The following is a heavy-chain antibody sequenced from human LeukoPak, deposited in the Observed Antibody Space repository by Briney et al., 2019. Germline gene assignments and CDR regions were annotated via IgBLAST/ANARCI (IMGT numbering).Heavy chain of an antibody. CDR1: GASITIATDY. J-gene: IGHJ5*02. CDR2: IYTGGTT. D-gene: IGHD2-21*01. Sequence: SETLSLTCAVSGASITIATDYLSWIRQPAGKGLEWIGRIYTGGTTNYNPSLKTRVTISIDTSKNQFSLTLNSETAADTAIYYCARESRASRFDPWGQGILVTVSS. V-gene: IGHV4-61*02. CDR3: ARESRASRFDP.